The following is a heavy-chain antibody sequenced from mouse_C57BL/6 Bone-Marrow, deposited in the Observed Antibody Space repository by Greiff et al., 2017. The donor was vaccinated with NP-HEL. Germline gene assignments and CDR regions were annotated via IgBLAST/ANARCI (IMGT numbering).Heavy chain of an antibody. J-gene: IGHJ3*01. CDR1: GYTFTDYE. CDR2: IDPETGGT. CDR3: TRRTGPLFAY. V-gene: IGHV1-15*01. D-gene: IGHD4-1*01. Sequence: QVQLKESGAELVRPGASVTLSCKASGYTFTDYEMHWVKQTPVHGLEWIGAIDPETGGTAYNQKFKGKAILTADKSSSTAYMELRSLTSEDSAVYYCTRRTGPLFAYWGQGTLVTVSA.